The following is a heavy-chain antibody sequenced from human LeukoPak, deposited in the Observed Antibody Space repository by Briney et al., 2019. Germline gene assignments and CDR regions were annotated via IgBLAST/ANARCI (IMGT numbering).Heavy chain of an antibody. CDR3: ARGLQLSPRSAFDI. J-gene: IGHJ3*02. CDR1: GYTFTNYY. Sequence: ASVKVFCKASGYTFTNYYIHWVRQAPGQGLEWMGIINPSGGSTSYAQKFQGRVAMTRDTSTSTVYMELSSLSSDDTAVYYCARGLQLSPRSAFDIWGQGTLVTVSS. D-gene: IGHD6-13*01. CDR2: INPSGGST. V-gene: IGHV1-46*01.